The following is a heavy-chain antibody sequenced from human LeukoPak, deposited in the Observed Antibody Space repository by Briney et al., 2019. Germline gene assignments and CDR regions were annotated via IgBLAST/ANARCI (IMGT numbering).Heavy chain of an antibody. Sequence: GASVKVSCKASGYTFTSYGISWVRQAPGQGLEWMGWINPNSGGTNYAQKFQGRVTMTRDTSISTAYMELSRLRSDDTAVYYCARDVYGDYLLGLWGQGTLVTVSS. J-gene: IGHJ4*02. CDR2: INPNSGGT. D-gene: IGHD4-17*01. CDR3: ARDVYGDYLLGL. CDR1: GYTFTSYG. V-gene: IGHV1-2*02.